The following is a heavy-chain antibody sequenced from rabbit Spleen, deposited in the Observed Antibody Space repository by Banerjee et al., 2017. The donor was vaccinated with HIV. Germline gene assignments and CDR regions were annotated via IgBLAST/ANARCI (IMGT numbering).Heavy chain of an antibody. CDR3: ARDFPSASGGGDYDL. V-gene: IGHV1S45*01. J-gene: IGHJ4*01. CDR2: IYAGSSGST. CDR1: GFDLSSGYW. Sequence: QEQLVESGGGLVQPEGSLTLTCTVSGFDLSSGYWICWVRQAPGKGLEWIACIYAGSSGSTFYASWAKGRFTISKTSSTTVTLQMTSLTAADTATYFCARDFPSASGGGDYDLWGPGTLVTVS. D-gene: IGHD1-1*01.